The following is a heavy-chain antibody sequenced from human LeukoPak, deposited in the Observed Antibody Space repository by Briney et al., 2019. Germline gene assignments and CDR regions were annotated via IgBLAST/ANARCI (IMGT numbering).Heavy chain of an antibody. D-gene: IGHD4-17*01. CDR1: GGSISNSNYY. J-gene: IGHJ5*02. CDR3: ARHEFMGSDYAA. V-gene: IGHV4-39*01. CDR2: IYYSGST. Sequence: SETLSLTCTVSGGSISNSNYYWGWIRQPPGKGLEWIGSIYYSGSTYYNPSLKSRVSISVDTSMNQFSLKLSSVTAADTAVYYCARHEFMGSDYAAWGQGTLVTVSS.